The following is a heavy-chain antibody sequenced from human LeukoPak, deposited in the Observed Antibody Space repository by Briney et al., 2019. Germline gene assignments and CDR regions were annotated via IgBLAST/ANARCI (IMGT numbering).Heavy chain of an antibody. CDR1: GFTFSSYA. V-gene: IGHV3-30-3*01. CDR2: ISYDGSNK. Sequence: PGGSLRLSCAASGFTFSSYAMHWVRQAPGKGLEWVAVISYDGSNKYYADSVKGRFTISRDNSKNTLYLQMNSLRAEDTAVYYCAREFQEHYCYCGMDVWGQGTTVTVSS. CDR3: AREFQEHYCYCGMDV. J-gene: IGHJ6*02.